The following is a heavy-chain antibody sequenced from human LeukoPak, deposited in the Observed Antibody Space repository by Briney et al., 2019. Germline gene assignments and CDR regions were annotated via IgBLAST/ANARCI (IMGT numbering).Heavy chain of an antibody. J-gene: IGHJ4*02. CDR2: IYSGGST. D-gene: IGHD3-3*01. Sequence: GGSLRLSCAASGFTVSSNYMSWVRQALGKGLEWVSVIYSGGSTYYADSVKGRFTISRDNSKNTLYLQMNSLRAEDTAVYYCARVRYDFWSGYPYFDYWGQGTLVTVSS. CDR1: GFTVSSNY. CDR3: ARVRYDFWSGYPYFDY. V-gene: IGHV3-53*01.